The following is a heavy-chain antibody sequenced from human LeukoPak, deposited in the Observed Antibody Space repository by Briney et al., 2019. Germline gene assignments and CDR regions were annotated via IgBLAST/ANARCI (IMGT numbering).Heavy chain of an antibody. Sequence: ASVKVSCKASGGTFSSYAISWVRQAPGQGLEWMGGIIPIFGTTNYAQKFQDRVTITADKSTSTAYMELSSLRSEDTAVYYCARASIAVAEVDYWGQGTLVTVSS. V-gene: IGHV1-69*06. D-gene: IGHD6-19*01. CDR2: IIPIFGTT. J-gene: IGHJ4*02. CDR3: ARASIAVAEVDY. CDR1: GGTFSSYA.